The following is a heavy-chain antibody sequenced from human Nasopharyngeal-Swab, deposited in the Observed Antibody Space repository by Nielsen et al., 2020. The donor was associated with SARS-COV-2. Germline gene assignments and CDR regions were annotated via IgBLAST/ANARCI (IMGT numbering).Heavy chain of an antibody. J-gene: IGHJ4*02. V-gene: IGHV3-30*04. Sequence: SCAASGFNFSRYGVHWVRQAPGKGLDWVATLSSDARSEFYGDSVRGRFTISRDNSKNTLYVQMNSLRPEDTAVYYCASDYYDSGGSGHWGQGTLVTVSS. CDR2: LSSDARSE. D-gene: IGHD3-22*01. CDR3: ASDYYDSGGSGH. CDR1: GFNFSRYG.